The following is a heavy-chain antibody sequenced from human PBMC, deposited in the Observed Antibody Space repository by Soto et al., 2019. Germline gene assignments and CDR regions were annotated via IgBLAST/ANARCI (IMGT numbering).Heavy chain of an antibody. D-gene: IGHD6-13*01. Sequence: TLSLTCTVSGGSISSGGYYWSWIRQHPGKGLEWIGYIYYSGSTYYNPSLKSRVTISVDTSKNQFSLKLSSVTAADTAVYYCARVIAAGNWFDPWGQGTLVTVSS. CDR3: ARVIAAGNWFDP. CDR1: GGSISSGGYY. V-gene: IGHV4-31*03. J-gene: IGHJ5*02. CDR2: IYYSGST.